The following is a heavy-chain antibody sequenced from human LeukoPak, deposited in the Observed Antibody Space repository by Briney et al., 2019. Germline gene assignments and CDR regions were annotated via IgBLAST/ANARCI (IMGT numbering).Heavy chain of an antibody. D-gene: IGHD4-17*01. CDR2: ISGSGGST. J-gene: IGHJ6*02. CDR1: GFTFSSYA. V-gene: IGHV3-23*01. Sequence: GGSLRLSCAASGFTFSSYAMSWVRQAPGKGLEWVSAISGSGGSTYYADSVKGRFTISRDNSKNTPYLQMNSLRAEDTAVYYCAKSAEHGDYPYGMDVWGQGTTVTVSS. CDR3: AKSAEHGDYPYGMDV.